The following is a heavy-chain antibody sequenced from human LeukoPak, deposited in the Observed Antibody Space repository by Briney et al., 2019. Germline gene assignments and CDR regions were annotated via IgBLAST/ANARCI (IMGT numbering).Heavy chain of an antibody. D-gene: IGHD6-13*01. J-gene: IGHJ5*02. CDR2: ISYDGSNK. V-gene: IGHV3-30*18. CDR1: GFSFSNYG. Sequence: QSGGSLGLSCTASGFSFSNYGMHWVRQAPGKGLEWVAGISYDGSNKYYIDSVNGRFTISRDNSENTLFLQMSSLRAEDTAVYYCAKEWGSSSWYDLLSPNWFDPWGQGTLVTVSS. CDR3: AKEWGSSSWYDLLSPNWFDP.